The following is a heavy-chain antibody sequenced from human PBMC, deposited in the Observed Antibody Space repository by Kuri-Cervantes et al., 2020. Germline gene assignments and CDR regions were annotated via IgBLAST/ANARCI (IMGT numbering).Heavy chain of an antibody. CDR1: GFTFDDYA. Sequence: LSLTCAASGFTFDDYAMHWVRQAPGKGLEWVSGINWNSGSLGYADSVKGRFTISRDNAKNSLYLQMNSLRAEDTAVYYCAGGPPLGAAAGTVYWGQGTLVTVSS. CDR3: AGGPPLGAAAGTVY. V-gene: IGHV3-9*01. J-gene: IGHJ4*02. CDR2: INWNSGSL. D-gene: IGHD6-13*01.